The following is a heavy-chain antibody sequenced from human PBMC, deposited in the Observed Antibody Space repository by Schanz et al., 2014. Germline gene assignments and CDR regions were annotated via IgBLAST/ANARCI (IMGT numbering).Heavy chain of an antibody. V-gene: IGHV1-18*01. Sequence: QVQLVQSGAEVKKPGASVRVSCKASGYTFTTYAMSWVRQAPGQGLEWVGWINTGSGDTKYSQNFQGRVTITRDTSASTAYMELSSLRSDDTAVYYCARSAGRDFWSGYYTRFDYWGQGTLVTVSS. CDR2: INTGSGDT. CDR3: ARSAGRDFWSGYYTRFDY. CDR1: GYTFTTYA. D-gene: IGHD3-3*01. J-gene: IGHJ4*02.